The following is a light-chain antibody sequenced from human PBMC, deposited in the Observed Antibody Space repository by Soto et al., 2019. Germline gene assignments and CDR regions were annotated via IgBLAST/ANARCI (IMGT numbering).Light chain of an antibody. J-gene: IGKJ3*01. CDR2: LGS. V-gene: IGKV2-28*01. CDR3: MRALQTPFT. Sequence: DIVMTQSPLSMPVTPGEPASISCRSSQSLLHSNGYNYLDWYLQKPGQSPQLLIYLGSNRSSGVPDGFSGSGSGTYFTLKLSRVEAEEVGVYYCMRALQTPFTFGPGTKVDIK. CDR1: QSLLHSNGYNY.